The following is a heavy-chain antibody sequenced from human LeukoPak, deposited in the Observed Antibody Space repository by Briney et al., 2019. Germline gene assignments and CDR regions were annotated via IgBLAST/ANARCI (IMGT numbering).Heavy chain of an antibody. CDR2: INPSGGST. V-gene: IGHV1-46*01. Sequence: GASVKVSCKTSGYSFTSYYMHWVRQAPGQGLEWMGIINPSGGSTSYAQKFQGRVTMTRDMSTSTVYMELSSLRSEDTAVYYCARGWELPGGNDAFDIWGQGTMVTVSS. D-gene: IGHD1-26*01. J-gene: IGHJ3*02. CDR3: ARGWELPGGNDAFDI. CDR1: GYSFTSYY.